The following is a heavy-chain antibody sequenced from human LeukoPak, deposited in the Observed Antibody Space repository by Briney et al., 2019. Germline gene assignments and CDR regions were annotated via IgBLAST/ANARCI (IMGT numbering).Heavy chain of an antibody. CDR2: INHSGST. CDR1: GGSFSGYY. V-gene: IGHV4-34*01. Sequence: SETLSLTCAVYGGSFSGYYWSWIRQPPGKGLEWIGEINHSGSTNYNPSLKSRVTISVDTSKNQFSLKLSSVTAADTAVYYCARAPDAYDILTGYYPYYFDYWGQGTLVTVSS. J-gene: IGHJ4*02. CDR3: ARAPDAYDILTGYYPYYFDY. D-gene: IGHD3-9*01.